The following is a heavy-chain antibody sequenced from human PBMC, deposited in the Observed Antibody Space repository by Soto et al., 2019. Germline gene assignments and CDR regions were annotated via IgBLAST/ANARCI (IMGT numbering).Heavy chain of an antibody. D-gene: IGHD4-4*01. Sequence: QLQLQESGPGLVKPSETLSLTCSVSGGSISSRTFWWAWIRQPPGQGLEWIGDMYYSGSSYSSPSLKSRVTISVDTSKNQLSLKLNSVTAADTAVYYCARHPRDDYNYGGSGIFDYWGQGTLVTVSS. V-gene: IGHV4-39*01. J-gene: IGHJ4*02. CDR1: GGSISSRTFW. CDR2: MYYSGSS. CDR3: ARHPRDDYNYGGSGIFDY.